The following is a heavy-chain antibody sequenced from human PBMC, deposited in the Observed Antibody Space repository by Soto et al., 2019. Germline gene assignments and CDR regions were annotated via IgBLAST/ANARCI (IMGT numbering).Heavy chain of an antibody. CDR2: IYPGDSDA. J-gene: IGHJ3*02. Sequence: GESLKISCQGSGYSFTNYWIGWVRQMPGKGLEWMGIIYPGDSDARYSPSFQGQVTFSADKSITTAYLQWSSLKASDTAMYYCASRDRGAFDIWGQGTMVTVSS. CDR3: ASRDRGAFDI. CDR1: GYSFTNYW. V-gene: IGHV5-51*01. D-gene: IGHD3-22*01.